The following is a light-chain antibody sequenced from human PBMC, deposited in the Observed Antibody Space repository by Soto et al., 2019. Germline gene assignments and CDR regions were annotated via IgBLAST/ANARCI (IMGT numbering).Light chain of an antibody. V-gene: IGKV2-24*01. CDR2: QIS. J-gene: IGKJ2*01. CDR1: QTLLHSDGNTY. CDR3: MQVTQFPYT. Sequence: DIVMTQTPLSSPVTFGQPASISCRSSQTLLHSDGNTYLSWLQQRPGQPPRILIYQISKRFSGVPDRFNGSGAGTDFTLKISRVEAEDVAIYYCMQVTQFPYTFGQGTKLEIK.